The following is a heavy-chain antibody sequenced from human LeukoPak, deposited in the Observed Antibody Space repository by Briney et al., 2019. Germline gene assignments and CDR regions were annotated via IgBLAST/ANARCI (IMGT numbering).Heavy chain of an antibody. V-gene: IGHV4-59*01. CDR1: GGSISSYY. CDR2: IYYSGST. J-gene: IGHJ3*02. D-gene: IGHD3-10*01. CDR3: ARMEEELLYPQAFDI. Sequence: SSETLSHTCTVSGGSISSYYWSWIRQPPGKGLEWIGYIYYSGSTNYNPSLKSRVTISVDTSKNQFSLKLSSVTAADTAVYYCARMEEELLYPQAFDIWGQGTMVTVSS.